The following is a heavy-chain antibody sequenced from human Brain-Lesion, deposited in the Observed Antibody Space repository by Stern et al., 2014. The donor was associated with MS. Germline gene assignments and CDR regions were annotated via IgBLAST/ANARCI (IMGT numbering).Heavy chain of an antibody. CDR1: GFTFRNYG. V-gene: IGHV3-30*18. CDR3: AKGRFPYYYDTSGYYAPLDY. CDR2: ISYDGSNK. D-gene: IGHD3-22*01. Sequence: VQLVESGGGVVQPGRSLRLSCAASGFTFRNYGMHWVRQAPGKGLEWVAVISYDGSNKYYADSVKGRFTISRDNSKNTLYLQMHSLRTEDTAVCYCAKGRFPYYYDTSGYYAPLDYWGQGTLVTVSS. J-gene: IGHJ4*02.